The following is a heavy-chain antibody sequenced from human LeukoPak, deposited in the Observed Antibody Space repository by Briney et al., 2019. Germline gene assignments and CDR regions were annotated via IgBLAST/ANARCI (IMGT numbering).Heavy chain of an antibody. CDR2: INPNSGGT. J-gene: IGHJ4*02. V-gene: IGHV1-2*02. D-gene: IGHD3-22*01. Sequence: ASVKVSCKASGYTFTGYYMHWVRQAPGQGLEWMGWINPNSGGTNYAQKFQGRVTMTRDTSISTAYMELSRLRSDDTAVYYCARSSGYYYYYFDYWGQGTLVTVSS. CDR3: ARSSGYYYYYFDY. CDR1: GYTFTGYY.